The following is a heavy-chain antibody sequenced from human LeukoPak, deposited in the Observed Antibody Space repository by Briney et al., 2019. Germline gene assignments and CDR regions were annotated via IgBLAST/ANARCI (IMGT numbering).Heavy chain of an antibody. J-gene: IGHJ2*01. CDR3: ARSPAMITSWYFDL. V-gene: IGHV3-53*04. CDR1: GFTVSSNY. CDR2: IYSGGST. D-gene: IGHD3-22*01. Sequence: GGSLRLSCAASGFTVSSNYMSWVRQAPGKGLEWVSVIYSGGSTYYADSVKSRFTISRHNSKNTLYLQMNSLRAEDTAVYYCARSPAMITSWYFDLWGRGTLVTVSS.